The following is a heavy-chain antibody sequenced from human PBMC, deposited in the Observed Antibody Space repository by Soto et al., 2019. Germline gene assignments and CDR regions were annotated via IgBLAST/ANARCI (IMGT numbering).Heavy chain of an antibody. D-gene: IGHD2-15*01. CDR2: INAGNGNT. V-gene: IGHV1-3*01. CDR1: GYTFTSYA. Sequence: EASVKVSCKASGYTFTSYAMHWVRQAPGQRLEWMGWINAGNGNTKYSQKFQGRVTITRDTSASTAYMELSSLRSEDTAVYYCARVRCSGGSCSTTFAFDIWGQGTMVTVSS. CDR3: ARVRCSGGSCSTTFAFDI. J-gene: IGHJ3*02.